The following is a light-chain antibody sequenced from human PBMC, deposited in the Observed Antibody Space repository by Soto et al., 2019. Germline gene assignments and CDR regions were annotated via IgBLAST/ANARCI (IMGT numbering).Light chain of an antibody. CDR2: GAY. V-gene: IGKV3-20*01. J-gene: IGKJ2*01. Sequence: EIVLTQSPGTLSLSPGERTTLSCRASQSVSSNNLLWYQQKRGQAPRLLIYGAYKRATGIPDRFSGSGSGTDFTLTISRLEPEDFALYYCQHYGNSPPYTFGQGTKVEIK. CDR1: QSVSSNN. CDR3: QHYGNSPPYT.